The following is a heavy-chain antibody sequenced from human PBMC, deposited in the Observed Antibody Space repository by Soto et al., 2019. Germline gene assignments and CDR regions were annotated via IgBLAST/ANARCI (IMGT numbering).Heavy chain of an antibody. CDR1: GFTFSSYS. J-gene: IGHJ4*02. V-gene: IGHV3-21*01. CDR2: ISGSSSYI. D-gene: IGHD3-22*01. CDR3: ARVNYYDSSGYNY. Sequence: EVQLVESGGGLVKPGGSLGLSCAASGFTFSSYSRNWVRQAPGKGREWVSSISGSSSYIYYADSVKGRFTISRDNAKNSLYLQMNSLRAEDTAVYYCARVNYYDSSGYNYWGQGTLVTVSS.